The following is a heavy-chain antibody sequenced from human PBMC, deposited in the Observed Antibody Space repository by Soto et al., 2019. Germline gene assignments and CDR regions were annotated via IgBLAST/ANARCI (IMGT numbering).Heavy chain of an antibody. Sequence: EVQLVESGGGLVKPGGSLRLSCAASGISFSKAWMNWVRQSPGKGLEWVGRIKSKSDGGTTDYAAPVKGRFTISRDDSKNTLCLQMNSPKTEDTAVYYCTTNFYSDHGMDVWGQGTTVTVSS. J-gene: IGHJ6*02. V-gene: IGHV3-15*01. CDR3: TTNFYSDHGMDV. D-gene: IGHD4-17*01. CDR1: GISFSKAW. CDR2: IKSKSDGGTT.